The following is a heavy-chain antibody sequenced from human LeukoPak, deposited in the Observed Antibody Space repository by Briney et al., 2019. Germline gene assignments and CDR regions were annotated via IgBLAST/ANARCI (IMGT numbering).Heavy chain of an antibody. D-gene: IGHD3-10*01. V-gene: IGHV4-34*01. Sequence: SETLSLTCAVYGGSFSGYYWSWIRQPPGKGLEWIGEINHSGSTNYNPSLKSRVTISVDTSKNQFSLKLSSVTAADTAVYYCARVSPLLWFGRHFDYWGQGTLVTVSS. CDR2: INHSGST. J-gene: IGHJ4*02. CDR1: GGSFSGYY. CDR3: ARVSPLLWFGRHFDY.